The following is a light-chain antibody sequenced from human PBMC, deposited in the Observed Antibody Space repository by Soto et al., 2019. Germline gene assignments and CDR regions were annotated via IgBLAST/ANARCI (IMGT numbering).Light chain of an antibody. V-gene: IGLV2-14*01. J-gene: IGLJ2*01. CDR1: SSDVGGYNY. CDR2: DVS. CDR3: SSYTSSIL. Sequence: QSALTQPASVSGSPGQSITISCTGTSSDVGGYNYVSWYQQHPGKPPKLMIYDVSNRPAVVSNRFSASKSGNTASLTISGLQAEDEADYYCSSYTSSILFGGGTKLTVL.